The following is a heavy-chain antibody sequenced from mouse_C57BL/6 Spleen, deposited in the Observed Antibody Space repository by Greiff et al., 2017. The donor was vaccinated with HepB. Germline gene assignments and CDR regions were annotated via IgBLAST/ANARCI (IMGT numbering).Heavy chain of an antibody. CDR1: GYTFTSYW. CDR3: ARDYGSSVYYFDY. Sequence: QVQLKQPGAELVKPGASVKLSCKASGYTFTSYWMQWVKQRPGQGLEWIGEIDPSDSYTNYNQKFKGKATLTVDTSSSTAYMQLSSLTSEDSAVYYCARDYGSSVYYFDYWGQGTTLTVSS. D-gene: IGHD1-1*01. V-gene: IGHV1-50*01. CDR2: IDPSDSYT. J-gene: IGHJ2*01.